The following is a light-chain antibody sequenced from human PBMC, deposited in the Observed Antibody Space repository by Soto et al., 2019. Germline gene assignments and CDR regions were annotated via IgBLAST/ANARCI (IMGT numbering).Light chain of an antibody. CDR2: AAS. V-gene: IGKV3-20*01. CDR1: QSVNSAH. CDR3: QHYGWSPQ. J-gene: IGKJ2*01. Sequence: EIVLTQSPGTLSLSPGERATLSCRTSQSVNSAHLAWYRQRHGQTPSLLIYAASKRAAGTPDRFSGGGTGTDFTLTISRLEPEDFAMYFCQHYGWSPQFGQGTKLEI.